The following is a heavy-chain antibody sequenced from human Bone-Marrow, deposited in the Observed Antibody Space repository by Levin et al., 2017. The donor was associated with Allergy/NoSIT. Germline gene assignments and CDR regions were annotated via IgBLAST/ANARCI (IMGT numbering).Heavy chain of an antibody. CDR1: GDNYDNYW. CDR2: IYPIDSDT. V-gene: IGHV5-51*01. D-gene: IGHD3-9*01. J-gene: IGHJ6*02. Sequence: KVSCQVSGDNYDNYWIAWMRQVPGKGLEWMGLIYPIDSDTKYRPSVQGQVTISADKSIRTAYLQWSSLKPSDTAISYCSTQSAVTTYYFYGMEVWGQGTSVTVSS. CDR3: STQSAVTTYYFYGMEV.